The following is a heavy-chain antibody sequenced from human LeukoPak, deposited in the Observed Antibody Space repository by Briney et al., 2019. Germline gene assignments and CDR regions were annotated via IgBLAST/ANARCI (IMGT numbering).Heavy chain of an antibody. Sequence: GSSVKVSCKASGGTFSSYAISWVRQAPGQGLEWMGGIIPIFGTANYAQKFQGRVTITADESTSTAYMELSSLRSEDTAVYYCARVIADYDFWSGPAPYYYMDVWGKGTTVTVSS. CDR2: IIPIFGTA. D-gene: IGHD3-3*01. CDR3: ARVIADYDFWSGPAPYYYMDV. J-gene: IGHJ6*03. V-gene: IGHV1-69*01. CDR1: GGTFSSYA.